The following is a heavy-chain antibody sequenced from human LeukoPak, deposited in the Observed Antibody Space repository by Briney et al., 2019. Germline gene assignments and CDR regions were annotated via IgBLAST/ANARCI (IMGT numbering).Heavy chain of an antibody. V-gene: IGHV4-34*01. CDR3: ASGQTLKY. CDR1: GGSFSGYY. CDR2: INHSGST. J-gene: IGHJ4*02. Sequence: SETLSLTCAVYGGSFSGYYWSWIRQPPGKGREWIGEINHSGSTNYNPSLKSRVTISVDTSKNQFSLKLSSVTAADTAPDYFASGQTLKYWGQGTLVTVSS.